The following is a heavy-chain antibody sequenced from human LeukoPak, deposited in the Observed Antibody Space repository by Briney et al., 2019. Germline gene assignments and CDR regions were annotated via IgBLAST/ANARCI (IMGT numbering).Heavy chain of an antibody. CDR1: GSIISTYY. CDR2: IKQDGSEN. CDR3: ARERYCTTATCYVGVPFDY. J-gene: IGHJ4*02. Sequence: GGSWRLSWAAPGSIISTYYITWFRQAPGKGLDWVAAIKQDGSENYYVDSVKGRFTVSRDNSKNSLYLQMNSLRAEDTAVYFCARERYCTTATCYVGVPFDYWGQGTLVTVSS. D-gene: IGHD2-2*01. V-gene: IGHV3-7*01.